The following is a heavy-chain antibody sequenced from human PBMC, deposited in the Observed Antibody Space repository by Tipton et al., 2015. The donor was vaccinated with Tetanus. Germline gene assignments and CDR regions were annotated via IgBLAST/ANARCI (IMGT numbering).Heavy chain of an antibody. CDR2: IYFEGST. CDR1: GGSISDKKYY. V-gene: IGHV4-39*02. CDR3: ARANYNFAKKGPFDS. J-gene: IGHJ4*02. Sequence: SGGSISDKKYYWGWIRQPPGRGLEWIASIYFEGSTYYSPSLKSRVTIAVDRSQNVFSLNLTSVTAADTAVYYCARANYNFAKKGPFDSWGQGTQVIVSS. D-gene: IGHD3-3*01.